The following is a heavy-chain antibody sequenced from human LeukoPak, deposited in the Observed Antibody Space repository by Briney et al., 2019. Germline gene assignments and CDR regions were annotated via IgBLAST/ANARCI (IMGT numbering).Heavy chain of an antibody. CDR1: GFTFSSYS. CDR3: AKDYRGAIDY. Sequence: SGGSLRLSCAASGFTFSSYSMNWVRQAPGKGLEWVSSISSSSSYIYYADSVKGRFTISRDNAKNSLYLQMNSLRAEDTALYYCAKDYRGAIDYWGQGTLVTVSS. D-gene: IGHD3-16*02. V-gene: IGHV3-21*04. J-gene: IGHJ4*02. CDR2: ISSSSSYI.